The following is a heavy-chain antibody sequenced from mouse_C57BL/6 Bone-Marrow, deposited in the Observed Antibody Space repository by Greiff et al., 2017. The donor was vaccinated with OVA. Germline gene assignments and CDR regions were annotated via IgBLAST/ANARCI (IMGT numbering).Heavy chain of an antibody. V-gene: IGHV1-72*01. Sequence: QVQLKQPGAELVKPGASVKLSCKASGYTFTSYWMHWVKQRPGRGLEWIGRIDPNSGGTKYNEKFKSKATLTVDKPSSTAYMQLSSLTSEDSAVYYCARGDYYGSSYWYFDVWGTGTTGTVSS. D-gene: IGHD1-1*01. CDR3: ARGDYYGSSYWYFDV. CDR1: GYTFTSYW. CDR2: IDPNSGGT. J-gene: IGHJ1*03.